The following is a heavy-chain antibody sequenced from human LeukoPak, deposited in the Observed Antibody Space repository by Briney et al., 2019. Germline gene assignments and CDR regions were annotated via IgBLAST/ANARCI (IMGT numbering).Heavy chain of an antibody. CDR1: GYTFTSYG. V-gene: IGHV1-18*01. J-gene: IGHJ6*02. D-gene: IGHD3-9*01. CDR2: ISAYNGNT. Sequence: GASVKVSCKASGYTFTSYGISWVRQAPGQGLEWMGWISAYNGNTNYAQKLQGRVTMTTDTSTSTAYMELRSLRSDDTAVYYCAGFKGLYDILTGYYENDPKSDYYYYGMDVWGQGTTVTVSS. CDR3: AGFKGLYDILTGYYENDPKSDYYYYGMDV.